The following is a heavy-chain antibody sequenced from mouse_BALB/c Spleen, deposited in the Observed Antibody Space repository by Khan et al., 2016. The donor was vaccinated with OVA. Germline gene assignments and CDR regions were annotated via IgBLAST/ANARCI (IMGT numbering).Heavy chain of an antibody. J-gene: IGHJ3*01. CDR3: ADRLTWSCAY. Sequence: EVELVESGGDLVKPAGSLTLSCAASGFTFSSYSMSWVRQTPDKRLVWVASISSGGDYTYYPESVKGRFTISRDNAKNTRYLQMSDLKSEDTAMYCCADRLTWSCAYGGQGTLVTVSA. V-gene: IGHV5-6*01. D-gene: IGHD1-3*01. CDR2: ISSGGDYT. CDR1: GFTFSSYS.